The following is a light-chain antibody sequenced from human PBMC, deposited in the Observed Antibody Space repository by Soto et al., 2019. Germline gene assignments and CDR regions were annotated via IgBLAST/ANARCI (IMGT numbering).Light chain of an antibody. CDR1: HSISTY. J-gene: IGKJ5*01. CDR2: DAS. V-gene: IGKV3-11*01. Sequence: DIVLTQSPVPLSLSPGDRATLSCRASHSISTYLAWFQQKPGQAPRLLIYDASNRAAGVPARFTGSGSGTDFTLSISSLEAEDCAVYYCQHRSTWPPEFGQGTRLEIK. CDR3: QHRSTWPPE.